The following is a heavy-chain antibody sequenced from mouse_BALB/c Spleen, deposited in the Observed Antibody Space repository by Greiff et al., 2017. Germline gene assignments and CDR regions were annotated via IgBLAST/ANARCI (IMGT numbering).Heavy chain of an antibody. CDR1: GFSLTSYG. J-gene: IGHJ3*01. Sequence: VHLVESGPGLVAPSQSLSITCTVSGFSLTSYGVHWVRQPPGKGLEWLGVIWAGGSTNYNSALMSRLSISKDNSKSQVFLKMNSLQTDDTAMYYCARDLATTATGGFAYWGQGTLVTVSA. V-gene: IGHV2-9*02. D-gene: IGHD1-2*01. CDR2: IWAGGST. CDR3: ARDLATTATGGFAY.